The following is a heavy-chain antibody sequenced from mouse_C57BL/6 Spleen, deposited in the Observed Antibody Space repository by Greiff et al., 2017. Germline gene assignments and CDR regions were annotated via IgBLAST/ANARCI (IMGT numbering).Heavy chain of an antibody. CDR3: ACGGLRSSGDY. CDR2: IDPSGSYT. J-gene: IGHJ2*01. D-gene: IGHD2-4*01. CDR1: GYTFTSYW. V-gene: IGHV1-50*01. Sequence: QVQLQQPGAELVKPGASVKLSCKASGYTFTSYWMQWVNQRPGQGLEWIGEIDPSGSYTNYNEKFKGKATLTVDTSSSTAYMPLSSLTSEESAVYSWACGGLRSSGDYWGQGTTLTVSS.